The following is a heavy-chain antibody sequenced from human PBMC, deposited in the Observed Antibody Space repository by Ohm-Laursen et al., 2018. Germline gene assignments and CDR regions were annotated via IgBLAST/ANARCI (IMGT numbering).Heavy chain of an antibody. V-gene: IGHV3-30*18. CDR3: AKDLRVGWLRPNWFDP. J-gene: IGHJ5*02. D-gene: IGHD5-12*01. CDR2: ISYDGSNK. CDR1: GFTFSSYG. Sequence: RSLRLSCAASGFTFSSYGMHWVRQAPGTGLEWVAVISYDGSNKYYADSVKGRFTISRDNSKNTLYLQMNSLRAEDTAVYYCAKDLRVGWLRPNWFDPWGQGTLVTVSS.